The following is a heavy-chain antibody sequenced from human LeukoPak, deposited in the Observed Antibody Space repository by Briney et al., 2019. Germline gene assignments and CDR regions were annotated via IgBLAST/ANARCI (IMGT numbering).Heavy chain of an antibody. Sequence: PSETPSLTCTVSGGSISSGGYYWSWIRQHPGKGLEWIGYIYYSGSTYYNPSLKSRVTISVDTSKNQFSLKLSSVTAADTAVYYCAEGYSSSWYYYWGQGTLVTVSS. CDR3: AEGYSSSWYYY. J-gene: IGHJ4*02. V-gene: IGHV4-31*03. D-gene: IGHD6-13*01. CDR1: GGSISSGGYY. CDR2: IYYSGST.